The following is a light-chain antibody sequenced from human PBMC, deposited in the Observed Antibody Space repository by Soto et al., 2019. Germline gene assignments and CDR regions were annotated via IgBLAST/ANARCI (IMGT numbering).Light chain of an antibody. CDR3: QQSYSTPYT. CDR1: QSITSS. Sequence: DIQMTQSPSSLSASVGDRVTITCRASQSITSSLNWYQQKPGKAPNLLIYTASNLQSGVPSRFSGSGSGTDFTLTISSLHPEDFATYYCQQSYSTPYTFGQGTKVDIK. J-gene: IGKJ2*01. CDR2: TAS. V-gene: IGKV1-39*01.